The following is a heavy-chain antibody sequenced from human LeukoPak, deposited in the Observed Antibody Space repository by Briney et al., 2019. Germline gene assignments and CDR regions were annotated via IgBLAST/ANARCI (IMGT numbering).Heavy chain of an antibody. Sequence: ASVKVSCKASGYTFTSYYMHWVRRAPGQGLEWMGIINPSGTSTTYAQKFQGRVTITRDMSTSTVYMELSSLRSEDTAVYYCARVQPKYSSSWRWFDPWGQGTLVTVSS. CDR1: GYTFTSYY. D-gene: IGHD6-13*01. CDR2: INPSGTST. V-gene: IGHV1-46*01. J-gene: IGHJ5*02. CDR3: ARVQPKYSSSWRWFDP.